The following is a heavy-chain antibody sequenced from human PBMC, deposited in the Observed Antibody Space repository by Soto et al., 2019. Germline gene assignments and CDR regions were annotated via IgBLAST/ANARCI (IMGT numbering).Heavy chain of an antibody. Sequence: SETLSLTCTVSGGSVNIGSYYWSWIRQPPGKGLEWIGYIYYSGSTNYNPSPKSRVTISVDTSKNQFSLKLSSVTAADTAVYYCARDSITGTFDYWGQGTLVTVSS. CDR1: GGSVNIGSYY. CDR2: IYYSGST. V-gene: IGHV4-61*01. D-gene: IGHD1-20*01. J-gene: IGHJ4*02. CDR3: ARDSITGTFDY.